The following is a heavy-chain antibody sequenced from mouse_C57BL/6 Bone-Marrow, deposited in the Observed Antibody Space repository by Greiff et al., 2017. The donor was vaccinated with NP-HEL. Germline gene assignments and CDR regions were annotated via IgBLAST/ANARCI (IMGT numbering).Heavy chain of an antibody. Sequence: QVQLRQSGAELMKPGASVRLSCKATGYTFPGNWIGWVKRRPGHGLEWIGEIFPGSGNTYYNERFKGKATFTADTSSNTAYMQLSSLTTEDSAIYYCARDYYGSSYFDYWGQGTTLTVSS. CDR1: GYTFPGNW. D-gene: IGHD1-1*01. CDR2: IFPGSGNT. CDR3: ARDYYGSSYFDY. J-gene: IGHJ2*01. V-gene: IGHV1-9*01.